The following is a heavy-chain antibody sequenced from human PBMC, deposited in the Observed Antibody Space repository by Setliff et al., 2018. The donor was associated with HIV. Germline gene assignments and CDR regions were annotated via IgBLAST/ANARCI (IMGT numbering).Heavy chain of an antibody. CDR1: GYTFTTYT. V-gene: IGHV1-3*01. Sequence: EASVKVSCKASGYTFTTYTIHWVRQAPGHRLEWMGWINAGNGNTKYSQRFQGRVTITRDTSASTAYMELSSLRSEDTAVYYCARTYYYDSSGSYFDYWVPETLLVTVSS. D-gene: IGHD3-22*01. CDR3: ARTYYYDSSGSYFDY. CDR2: INAGNGNT. J-gene: IGHJ4*03.